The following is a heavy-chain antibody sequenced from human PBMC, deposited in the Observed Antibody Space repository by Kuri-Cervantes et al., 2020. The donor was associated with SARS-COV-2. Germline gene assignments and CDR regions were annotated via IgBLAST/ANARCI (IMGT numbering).Heavy chain of an antibody. CDR2: IDSSSYYI. CDR3: AREEGGELGEAFDY. V-gene: IGHV3-21*01. J-gene: IGHJ4*02. Sequence: GESLKISCAASGFIFSNAWMSWVRQAPGKGLEWVASIDSSSYYIYHADSVKGRLTISRDNAKTSLYLQMNSLKPEDTAVYYCAREEGGELGEAFDYWGQGALVTVSS. D-gene: IGHD7-27*01. CDR1: GFIFSNAW.